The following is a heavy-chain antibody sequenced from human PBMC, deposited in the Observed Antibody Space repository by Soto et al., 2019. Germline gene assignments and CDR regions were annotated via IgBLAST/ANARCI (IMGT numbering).Heavy chain of an antibody. Sequence: EVQLLQSGGGLLQPGGSLRLSCVASGVTFRSSAMSWVRQAPGKGLEWVSSISGSGGSIYYADSVKGRFIISRDNSKNTLDLQMNSLRADDTAVYYCAKDGNSWDGDYYKYDMDLWGKGTTVTVSS. V-gene: IGHV3-23*01. J-gene: IGHJ6*03. CDR1: GVTFRSSA. D-gene: IGHD6-13*01. CDR3: AKDGNSWDGDYYKYDMDL. CDR2: ISGSGGSI.